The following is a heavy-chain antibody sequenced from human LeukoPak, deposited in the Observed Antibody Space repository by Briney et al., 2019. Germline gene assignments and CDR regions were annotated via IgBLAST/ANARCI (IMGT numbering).Heavy chain of an antibody. V-gene: IGHV3-7*01. D-gene: IGHD1-1*01. CDR1: GFTLGRYW. J-gene: IGHJ4*02. CDR2: ISQDASRT. Sequence: GGSLTLSCATSGFTLGRYWMSWVRQAAGKGREEVGHISQDASRTDVADSLKGRFTISRDYATNSLFLHMTRLSADDTAVYYCAKYWSRAFDSWGQGTLVSVSS. CDR3: AKYWSRAFDS.